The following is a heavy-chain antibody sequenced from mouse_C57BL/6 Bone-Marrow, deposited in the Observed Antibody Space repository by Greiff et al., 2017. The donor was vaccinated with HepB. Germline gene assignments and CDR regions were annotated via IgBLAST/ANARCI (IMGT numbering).Heavy chain of an antibody. D-gene: IGHD1-1*01. CDR2: IWSGGST. Sequence: VKLMESGPGLVQPSQRLSITCTVSGFSLTSYGVHWVRQSPGKGLEWLGVIWSGGSTDYNAAFISRLSISKDNSKSQVFFKMNSLQADDTAIYYCARKRILDYAMDYWGQGTSVTVSS. V-gene: IGHV2-2*01. CDR1: GFSLTSYG. CDR3: ARKRILDYAMDY. J-gene: IGHJ4*01.